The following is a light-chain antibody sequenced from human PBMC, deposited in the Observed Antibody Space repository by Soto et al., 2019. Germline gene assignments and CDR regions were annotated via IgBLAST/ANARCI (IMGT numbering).Light chain of an antibody. V-gene: IGKV1-5*03. J-gene: IGKJ2*01. CDR2: KAS. Sequence: DIQMTQSRSTLSASVGDRVTITCRASQSISSWLAWYQQKAGKAPKLLIYKASSLESGVPARFSGSGSGTEFTLTISSLQPDDFATYYCQQYNSYPPYTFGQGTKLEIK. CDR1: QSISSW. CDR3: QQYNSYPPYT.